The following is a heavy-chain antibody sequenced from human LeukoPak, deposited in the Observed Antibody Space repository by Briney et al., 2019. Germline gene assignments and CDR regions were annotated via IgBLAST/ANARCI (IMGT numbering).Heavy chain of an antibody. CDR2: INPNSGDT. J-gene: IGHJ3*02. V-gene: IGHV1-2*02. D-gene: IGHD3-22*01. CDR3: ARERDYDSSGYYYYAFDI. CDR1: GYSFTGYY. Sequence: GASVKVSCKASGYSFTGYYMHWVRQAPGQGLEWMGWINPNSGDTKYAQKFQGRVTMTRDTSISTAYMELSSLRSEDTAVYYCARERDYDSSGYYYYAFDIWGQGTMVTVSS.